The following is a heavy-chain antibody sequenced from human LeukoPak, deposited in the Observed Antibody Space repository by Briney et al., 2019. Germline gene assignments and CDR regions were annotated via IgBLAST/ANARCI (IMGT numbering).Heavy chain of an antibody. J-gene: IGHJ4*02. CDR2: INPNSGGT. Sequence: GASVKVSCKASGYTFTGYYMHWVRQAPGQGLEWMGWINPNSGGTNYAQKFQGRVTMTRDTSISTAYMELSRLRSDDTAVYYCARVRGGKTGDYYFDYWGQGTLVTVSS. D-gene: IGHD1-1*01. CDR1: GYTFTGYY. V-gene: IGHV1-2*02. CDR3: ARVRGGKTGDYYFDY.